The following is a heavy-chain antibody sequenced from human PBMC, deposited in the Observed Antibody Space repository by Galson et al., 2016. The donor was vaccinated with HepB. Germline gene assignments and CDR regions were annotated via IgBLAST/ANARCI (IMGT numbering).Heavy chain of an antibody. D-gene: IGHD3-10*01. J-gene: IGHJ6*02. CDR3: AKRSWGLPSPGGAMDV. CDR1: GFTFSSSG. Sequence: SLRLSCAASGFTFSSSGMAWFRQAPGKGLEWVSTISDTGDTTHYADSLQGRVTISRDNSKDTLYLQMNSLRAEDAAVYYCAKRSWGLPSPGGAMDVWGQGTTATVSS. CDR2: ISDTGDTT. V-gene: IGHV3-23*01.